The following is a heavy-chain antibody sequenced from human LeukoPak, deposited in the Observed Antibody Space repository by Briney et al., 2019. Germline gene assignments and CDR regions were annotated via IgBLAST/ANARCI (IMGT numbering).Heavy chain of an antibody. J-gene: IGHJ6*02. D-gene: IGHD3-10*01. CDR2: ISSGGST. CDR1: GASITRYF. CDR3: ARDVWYGSGSYYSYYGMDV. Sequence: SETLSLTCTVSGASITRYFWNWIRQPPGKELEWIGYISSGGSTNYNPSLKSRVTISVDTSKNQFSLKLSSVTAADTAVYYCARDVWYGSGSYYSYYGMDVWGQGTTVTVSS. V-gene: IGHV4-59*01.